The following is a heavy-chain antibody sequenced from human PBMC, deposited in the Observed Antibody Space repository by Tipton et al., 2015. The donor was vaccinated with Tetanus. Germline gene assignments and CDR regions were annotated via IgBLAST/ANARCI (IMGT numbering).Heavy chain of an antibody. J-gene: IGHJ4*02. Sequence: TLSLTCSVSGTSVRSFYWSWIRQSPGKAPEWIGYSYYVGSPNHNPSLKGRVSISRDTSTNQVSLKLTSVTAADTAVYYCARGNGYSGYRHYFDYWGQGILVTVSS. V-gene: IGHV4-59*02. CDR1: GTSVRSFY. D-gene: IGHD5-12*01. CDR2: SYYVGSP. CDR3: ARGNGYSGYRHYFDY.